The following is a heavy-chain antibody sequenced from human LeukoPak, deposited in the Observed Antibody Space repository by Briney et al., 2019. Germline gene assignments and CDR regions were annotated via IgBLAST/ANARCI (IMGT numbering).Heavy chain of an antibody. V-gene: IGHV4-30-4*08. CDR3: ARGFHYDFWSGYFGRVWFDP. J-gene: IGHJ5*02. CDR1: GGSISSGDYY. D-gene: IGHD3-3*01. CDR2: TYYSGST. Sequence: PSQTLSLTCTVSGGSISSGDYYWSWIRQPPGKGLEWIGYTYYSGSTYYNPSLKSRVTISVDTSKNQFSLKLSSVTAADTAVYYCARGFHYDFWSGYFGRVWFDPWGQGTLVTVSS.